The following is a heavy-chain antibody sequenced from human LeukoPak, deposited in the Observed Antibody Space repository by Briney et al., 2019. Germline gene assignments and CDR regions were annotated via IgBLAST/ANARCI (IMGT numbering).Heavy chain of an antibody. D-gene: IGHD5-24*01. CDR3: ARGKLPAGPYPDAFDI. Sequence: SETLSLTCTVSGGSISSYYWSRIRQPPGKGLEWIGYIYYSGSTNYNPSLKSRVTISVDTSKNQFSLKLSSVTAADTAVYYCARGKLPAGPYPDAFDIWGQGTMVTVSS. CDR1: GGSISSYY. V-gene: IGHV4-59*01. J-gene: IGHJ3*02. CDR2: IYYSGST.